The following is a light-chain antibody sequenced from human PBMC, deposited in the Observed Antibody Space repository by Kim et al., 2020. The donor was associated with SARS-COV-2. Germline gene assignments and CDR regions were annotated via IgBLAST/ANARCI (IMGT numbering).Light chain of an antibody. CDR3: NSYTGSSTLV. V-gene: IGLV2-14*01. Sequence: QSALTQPASVSGSPGQSITISCTGTRSDVGGYNYVSWYQQHPGKAPKLMIYEVSNRPSGVSNRFSGSKSGNTASLTISGLQAEDEADYYCNSYTGSSTLVFGGGTQLTVL. CDR2: EVS. CDR1: RSDVGGYNY. J-gene: IGLJ7*01.